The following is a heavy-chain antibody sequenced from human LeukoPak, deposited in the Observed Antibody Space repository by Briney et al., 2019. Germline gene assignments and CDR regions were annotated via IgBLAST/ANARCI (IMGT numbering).Heavy chain of an antibody. V-gene: IGHV3-9*01. J-gene: IGHJ1*01. CDR1: GFTFDDYA. Sequence: GRSLRLSCAASGFTFDDYAMHWVRQAPGKGLEWVSGISWNSGSIGYADSVKGRFTISRDNAKNSLYLQMNSLRAEDTAVYYCARDGGYCSSTSCYRYFQHWGQGTLVTVSS. D-gene: IGHD2-2*01. CDR3: ARDGGYCSSTSCYRYFQH. CDR2: ISWNSGSI.